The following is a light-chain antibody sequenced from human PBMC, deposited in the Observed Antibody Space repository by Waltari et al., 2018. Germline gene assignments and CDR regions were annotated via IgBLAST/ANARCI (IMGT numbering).Light chain of an antibody. CDR2: AAS. CDR3: QQSYSTLYT. Sequence: DIQMTQSPSSLSASVGDRVTIPCRASQSISSYLTWYQQKQGKAPKLLIYAASSLQSGVPSRFSGSGSGTDFTLTISSLQTEDFATYYCQQSYSTLYTFGQGTKLEIK. J-gene: IGKJ2*01. V-gene: IGKV1-39*01. CDR1: QSISSY.